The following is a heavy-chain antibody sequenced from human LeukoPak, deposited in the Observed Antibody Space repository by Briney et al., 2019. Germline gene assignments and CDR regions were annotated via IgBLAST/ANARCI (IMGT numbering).Heavy chain of an antibody. D-gene: IGHD2-21*02. CDR2: IYYSGST. CDR1: GGSISSYY. CDR3: ASGSSRAYCGGDCYI. Sequence: SETLSLTCTVSGGSISSYYWSWIRQPPGKGLEWIGYIYYSGSTNYNPSLKSRVTISVDTSKNQFSLKLSSVTAADTAVYYCASGSSRAYCGGDCYIWGQGTLVTVSS. V-gene: IGHV4-59*01. J-gene: IGHJ4*02.